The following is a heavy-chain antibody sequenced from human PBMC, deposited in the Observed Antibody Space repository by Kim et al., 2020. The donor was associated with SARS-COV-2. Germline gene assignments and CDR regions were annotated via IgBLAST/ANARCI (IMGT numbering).Heavy chain of an antibody. CDR1: GYTLTELS. J-gene: IGHJ5*02. CDR2: FDPEDGET. Sequence: ASVKVSCKVSGYTLTELSMHWVRQAPGKGLEWMGGFDPEDGETIYAQKFQGRVTMTEDTSTNTAYMALSSLRSEDTAVYYCATGTPYYDSSGYHGWFDPWGQGTLVTVSS. V-gene: IGHV1-24*01. D-gene: IGHD3-22*01. CDR3: ATGTPYYDSSGYHGWFDP.